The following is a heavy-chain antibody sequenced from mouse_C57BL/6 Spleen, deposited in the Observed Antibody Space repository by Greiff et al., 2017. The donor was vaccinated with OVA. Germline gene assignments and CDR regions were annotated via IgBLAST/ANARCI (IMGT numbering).Heavy chain of an antibody. V-gene: IGHV5-17*01. CDR3: ARSNWEDY. CDR2: ISSGSSTN. Sequence: EVKVVESGGGLVKPGGSLKLSCAASGFTFSDYGMHWVRQAPEQGLEWVAYISSGSSTNYYADTVKGRFTISRDNTKNTLFLQMTSLRSEDTAMYYCARSNWEDYWGQGTTLTVSS. CDR1: GFTFSDYG. D-gene: IGHD4-1*01. J-gene: IGHJ2*01.